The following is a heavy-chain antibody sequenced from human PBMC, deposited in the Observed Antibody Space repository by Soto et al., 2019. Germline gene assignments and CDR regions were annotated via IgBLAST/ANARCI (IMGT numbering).Heavy chain of an antibody. D-gene: IGHD2-21*02. CDR3: ARSRLEDCGGDCYLDY. Sequence: SETLSLTCTVSGGSISSYYWSWIRQPPGKGLEWIGYMYYSGTTNYNPSLKSRVTISVDTSNNQFSLKLSSVTAADSAVYYCARSRLEDCGGDCYLDYWGQGTLVTVSS. CDR2: MYYSGTT. V-gene: IGHV4-59*01. J-gene: IGHJ4*02. CDR1: GGSISSYY.